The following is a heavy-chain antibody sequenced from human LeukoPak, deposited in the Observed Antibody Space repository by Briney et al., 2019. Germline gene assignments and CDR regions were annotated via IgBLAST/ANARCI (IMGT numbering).Heavy chain of an antibody. Sequence: PSETLSLTCTVSGGSISSYYWSWIRRPPGKGLEWIGYIYYSGSANYNPSLKSRVTISVDTSKNQFSLKLSSVTAADTAVYYCARIGNGYFDYWGQGTLVTVSS. CDR2: IYYSGSA. V-gene: IGHV4-59*01. CDR3: ARIGNGYFDY. CDR1: GGSISSYY. J-gene: IGHJ4*02. D-gene: IGHD4-23*01.